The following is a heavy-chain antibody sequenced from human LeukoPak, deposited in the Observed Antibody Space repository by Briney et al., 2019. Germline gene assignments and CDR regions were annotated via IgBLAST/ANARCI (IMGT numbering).Heavy chain of an antibody. CDR2: ISSSSSYI. J-gene: IGHJ6*04. D-gene: IGHD4-23*01. Sequence: GGSLRLACEASGFTFSSYSMNWVRQAPGKGLEWVSSISSSSSYIYYADSVKGRFTIPRDNAKNSLYLQMNSLRAEDTAVYYCARDDYGGMDVWGKGTTVTISS. CDR3: ARDDYGGMDV. CDR1: GFTFSSYS. V-gene: IGHV3-21*01.